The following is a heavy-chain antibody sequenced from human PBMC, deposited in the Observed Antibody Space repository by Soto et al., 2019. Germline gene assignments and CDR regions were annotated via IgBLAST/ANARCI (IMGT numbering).Heavy chain of an antibody. J-gene: IGHJ6*02. CDR2: IGESGTPT. CDR1: EGIIVSYA. V-gene: IGHV3-23*01. CDR3: ARYIPGVRYYGMDV. D-gene: IGHD2-2*01. Sequence: RDWCAVAEGIIVSYAGKRVSKNPGKGLEWVSLIGESGTPTYYADSVKGRFTISRDNSGNTLFLEMYSLRAEDTAVYYCARYIPGVRYYGMDVWGQGTTVTVSS.